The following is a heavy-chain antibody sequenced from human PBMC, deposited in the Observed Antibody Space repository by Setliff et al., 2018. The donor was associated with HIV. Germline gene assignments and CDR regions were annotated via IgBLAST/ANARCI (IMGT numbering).Heavy chain of an antibody. J-gene: IGHJ3*02. D-gene: IGHD2-15*01. CDR1: GASISDGTFY. Sequence: SETLSLTCTVSGASISDGTFYWSWIRQPAGKGLEWIGHLYIRTGTTNYSPSLKGRVTISLDTSNNQFSLSLSSVTGSDTAVYFCARSQETSVAATEIWGQGTMVTVSS. V-gene: IGHV4-61*09. CDR2: LYIRTGTT. CDR3: ARSQETSVAATEI.